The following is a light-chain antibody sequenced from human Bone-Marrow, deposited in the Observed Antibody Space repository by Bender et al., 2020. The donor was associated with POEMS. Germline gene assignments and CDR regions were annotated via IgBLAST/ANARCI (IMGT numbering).Light chain of an antibody. Sequence: SYVLSQPPSLSVAPGKTATITCEGDNLGSRFVHWYQQKSGQAPVLMIYSDGDRPSGVPDRFSGSKSGTSASLAISGLRSEDEADYYCATWDDSQSGVVFGGGTKLTVL. CDR1: NLGSRF. J-gene: IGLJ2*01. CDR2: SDG. CDR3: ATWDDSQSGVV. V-gene: IGLV3-21*01.